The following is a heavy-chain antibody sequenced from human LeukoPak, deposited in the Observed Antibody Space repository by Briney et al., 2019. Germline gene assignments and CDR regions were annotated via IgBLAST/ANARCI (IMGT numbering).Heavy chain of an antibody. CDR3: ARDQSPGWFDP. V-gene: IGHV3-74*01. CDR2: IRTDGSST. CDR1: GFTFSSYW. Sequence: GGSLRPSCAASGFTFSSYWMHWIRQAPGKGLEWVSRIRTDGSSTDYADSVKGRFTISRDNAKNTLYLQMNSLRAEDTAVYYCARDQSPGWFDPWGQGTRVTVSS. J-gene: IGHJ5*02.